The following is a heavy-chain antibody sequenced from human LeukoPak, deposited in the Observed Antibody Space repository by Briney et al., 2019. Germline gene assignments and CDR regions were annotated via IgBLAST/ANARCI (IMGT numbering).Heavy chain of an antibody. Sequence: GGSLRLSCAASGFSFHNYWMSWVRQAPGKGLEWVANIKQDGSEKYYVDSVKGRFTISRDNAENSLYLQMDSLRAEDTAVYYCAIVRCRSQYVGVWFYPWGQGTLVTVSS. CDR3: AIVRCRSQYVGVWFYP. D-gene: IGHD1-26*01. CDR2: IKQDGSEK. J-gene: IGHJ5*02. V-gene: IGHV3-7*01. CDR1: GFSFHNYW.